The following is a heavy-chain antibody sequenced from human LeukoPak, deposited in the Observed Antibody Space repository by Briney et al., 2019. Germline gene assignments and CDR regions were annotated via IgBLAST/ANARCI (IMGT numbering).Heavy chain of an antibody. CDR1: GGSISSSNW. CDR2: IYHSGST. Sequence: SETLSLTCAVSGGSISSSNWWSWVRQPPGKGLEWIGEIYHSGSTNYNPSLKSRVTISVDKSKNQFSLKLSSVTAADTAVYYCARDPRIAAAGTNYFDYWGQGTLVTVSS. V-gene: IGHV4-4*02. D-gene: IGHD6-13*01. J-gene: IGHJ4*02. CDR3: ARDPRIAAAGTNYFDY.